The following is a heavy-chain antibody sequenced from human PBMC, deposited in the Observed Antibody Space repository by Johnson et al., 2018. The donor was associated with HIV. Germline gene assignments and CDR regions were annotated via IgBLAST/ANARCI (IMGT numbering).Heavy chain of an antibody. J-gene: IGHJ3*01. CDR3: TTTTMLVRGVDV. Sequence: SVKGRFSVSRDNGKDTLYLQMNNLRAEDTAVYYCTTTTMLVRGVDVWGQGTMVTVSS. V-gene: IGHV3-48*03. D-gene: IGHD3-10*01.